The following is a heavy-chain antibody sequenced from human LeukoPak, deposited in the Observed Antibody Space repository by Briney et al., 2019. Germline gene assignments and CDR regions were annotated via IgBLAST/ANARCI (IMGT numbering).Heavy chain of an antibody. CDR3: ARGYTSGWYPDY. J-gene: IGHJ4*02. V-gene: IGHV1-2*02. CDR2: INPNSGGT. CDR1: GYTFTGYY. D-gene: IGHD6-19*01. Sequence: ASVKVSCKASGYTFTGYYMHWVRQAPGQGLEWMGWINPNSGGTNYAQKFQGRVTMTRDTSISTAYMELNSLRSDDTAVYYCARGYTSGWYPDYRGQGTLVTVSS.